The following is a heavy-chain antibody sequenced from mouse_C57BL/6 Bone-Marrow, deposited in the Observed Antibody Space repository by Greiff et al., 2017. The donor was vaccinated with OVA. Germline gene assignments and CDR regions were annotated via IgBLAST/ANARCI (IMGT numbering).Heavy chain of an antibody. V-gene: IGHV7-4*01. CDR1: GFTFTDYY. Sequence: EVQRVESGGGLVQPGASLRLSCAASGFTFTDYYMSWVRQPPGKAPEWLALIRNKANGYTTEYNASVKGRFTISRDNSQNILYLQMNTLRAEDSATYYCVKVRWLLVFDYWGQGTTLTVSS. J-gene: IGHJ2*01. D-gene: IGHD2-3*01. CDR3: VKVRWLLVFDY. CDR2: IRNKANGYTT.